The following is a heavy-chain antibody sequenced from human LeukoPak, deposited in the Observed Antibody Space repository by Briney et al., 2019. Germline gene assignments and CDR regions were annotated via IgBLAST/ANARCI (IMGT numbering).Heavy chain of an antibody. CDR2: IYSSGST. J-gene: IGHJ3*02. Sequence: SETPSLTCTVSGDSTSSGSYYWSWIRQPAGKGLEWIGRIYSSGSTNYNPSLKSRVTISSDTSKNQFSLKLSSVTGADTAVYYCAGTATNGGAFDIWGRGTMVTVSS. V-gene: IGHV4-61*02. CDR3: AGTATNGGAFDI. CDR1: GDSTSSGSYY. D-gene: IGHD2-8*01.